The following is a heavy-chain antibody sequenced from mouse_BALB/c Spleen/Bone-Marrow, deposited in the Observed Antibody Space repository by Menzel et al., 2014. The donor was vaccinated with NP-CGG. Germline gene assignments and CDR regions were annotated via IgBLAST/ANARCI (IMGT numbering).Heavy chain of an antibody. CDR3: ARLGYYGTMDY. D-gene: IGHD1-1*01. CDR1: GFDSSGYW. J-gene: IGHJ4*01. V-gene: IGHV4-1*02. CDR2: INPDSSTI. Sequence: VQLQQSGGGLVQPGGSLKLSCAASGFDSSGYWMSWVRQAPGKGLEWIGEINPDSSTINYTPSLKDKFIISRDNAKNTLYLQMSKVRSEGTALYYCARLGYYGTMDYWGQGTSVTVSS.